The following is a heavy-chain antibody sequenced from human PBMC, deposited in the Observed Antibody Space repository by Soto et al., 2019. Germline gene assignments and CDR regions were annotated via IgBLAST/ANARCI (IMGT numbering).Heavy chain of an antibody. CDR3: AGCPGGGGY. CDR2: IYSGGYT. Sequence: EVQLVESGGGLIQPGGSLRLSCAVSGFTVSNNYMSWVRQAPGKGLEGVSVIYSGGYTAYGDSVKGRFTISRDNSKNTLASQRKSLRPVVEAVYYWAGCPGGGGYWGQGTLVTVSS. J-gene: IGHJ4*02. CDR1: GFTVSNNY. V-gene: IGHV3-53*01. D-gene: IGHD3-10*01.